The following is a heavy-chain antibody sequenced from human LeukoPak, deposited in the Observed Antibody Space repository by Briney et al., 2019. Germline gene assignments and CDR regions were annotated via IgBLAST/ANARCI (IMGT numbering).Heavy chain of an antibody. CDR3: ARGTSIRGNWFDP. CDR2: IYPGDSDT. Sequence: PGESLKIFCKGSGYSFPNYWIGWVRQMPGKGLEWMGIIYPGDSDTKYSPSFQGQVPISADKSISTAYLQSSSLKASDTAMYYCARGTSIRGNWFDPWGQGTLVTVSS. D-gene: IGHD3-10*01. V-gene: IGHV5-51*01. J-gene: IGHJ5*02. CDR1: GYSFPNYW.